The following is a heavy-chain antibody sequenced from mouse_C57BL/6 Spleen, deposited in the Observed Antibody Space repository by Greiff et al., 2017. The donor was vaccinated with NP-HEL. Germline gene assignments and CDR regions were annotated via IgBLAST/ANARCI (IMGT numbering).Heavy chain of an antibody. CDR2: IDPSDSYT. V-gene: IGHV1-69*01. CDR1: GYTFTSYW. D-gene: IGHD2-3*01. Sequence: VQLQQPGAELVMPGASVKLSCKASGYTFTSYWMHWVKQRPGQGLEWIGEIDPSDSYTNYNQKFKGKSTLTVDKSSSTAYMQLSSLTSEDSAVYYCARQIYDGYYDYWGQGTTLTVSS. J-gene: IGHJ2*01. CDR3: ARQIYDGYYDY.